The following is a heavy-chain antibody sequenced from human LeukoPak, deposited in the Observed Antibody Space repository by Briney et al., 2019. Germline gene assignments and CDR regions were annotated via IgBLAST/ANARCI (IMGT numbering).Heavy chain of an antibody. Sequence: PGGSLRLSCAASGLTFSRYWMSWVRQAPGKGLEWVANVNQDGSEKSYVDSVKGRFTISRDNANNSLYLQMNSLRAEDTAVYYCARGRVITGASYYYYFMDVWGKGTTVTVSS. V-gene: IGHV3-7*01. J-gene: IGHJ6*03. CDR1: GLTFSRYW. D-gene: IGHD3-10*01. CDR2: VNQDGSEK. CDR3: ARGRVITGASYYYYFMDV.